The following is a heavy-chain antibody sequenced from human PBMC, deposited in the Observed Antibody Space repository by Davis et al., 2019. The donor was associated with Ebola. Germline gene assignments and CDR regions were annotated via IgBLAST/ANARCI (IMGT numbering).Heavy chain of an antibody. Sequence: GSLKISCAASGFTFSSYAMHWVRQAPGKGLEWVAVISYDGSNKYYADSVKGRFTISRDNSKNTLYLQMNSLRAEDTAVYYCATTTGKYYYYGMDVWGQGTTVTVSS. CDR3: ATTTGKYYYYGMDV. V-gene: IGHV3-30-3*01. CDR1: GFTFSSYA. CDR2: ISYDGSNK. J-gene: IGHJ6*02. D-gene: IGHD4-17*01.